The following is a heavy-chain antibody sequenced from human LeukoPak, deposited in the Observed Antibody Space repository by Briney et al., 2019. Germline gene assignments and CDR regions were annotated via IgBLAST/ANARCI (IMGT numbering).Heavy chain of an antibody. CDR3: AKLRIAVAHDAFDI. CDR2: ISYDGSNK. CDR1: GFTFSSYG. V-gene: IGHV3-30*18. Sequence: GGSLRLSCAASGFTFSSYGMHWVRQAPGKGLEWVAVISYDGSNKYYADSVKGRFTISRDNSKNTLYLQMNSLRAEDTAVYYCAKLRIAVAHDAFDIWGQGTMVTVSS. D-gene: IGHD6-13*01. J-gene: IGHJ3*02.